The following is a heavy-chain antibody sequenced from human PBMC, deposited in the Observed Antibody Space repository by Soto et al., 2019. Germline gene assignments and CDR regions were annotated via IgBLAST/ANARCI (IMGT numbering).Heavy chain of an antibody. Sequence: SQTRSLTCXITGDSVSSNSAGWSWVRQSPSRGLEWLGRTYYRSKWYYEYAVSVRGRITINPDTSKNQYSLQLNSVTPEDTAVYFCARGEQYSGRIFDYWGQGTLVTVSS. J-gene: IGHJ4*01. CDR3: ARGEQYSGRIFDY. CDR2: TYYRSKWYY. CDR1: GDSVSSNSAG. V-gene: IGHV6-1*01. D-gene: IGHD1-26*01.